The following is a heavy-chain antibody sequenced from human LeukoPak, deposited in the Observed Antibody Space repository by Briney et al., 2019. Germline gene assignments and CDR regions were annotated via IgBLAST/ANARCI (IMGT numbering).Heavy chain of an antibody. CDR3: ARSGNYYDSSGYQSRAFDI. CDR2: IIPIFGTA. CDR1: GGTFSSYA. V-gene: IGHV1-69*05. J-gene: IGHJ3*02. Sequence: SVKVSCKASGGTFSSYAISWVRQAPGQGLEWMGGIIPIFGTANYAQKFQGRATITTDESTSTAYMELSSLRSEDTAVYYCARSGNYYDSSGYQSRAFDIWGQGTMVTVSS. D-gene: IGHD3-22*01.